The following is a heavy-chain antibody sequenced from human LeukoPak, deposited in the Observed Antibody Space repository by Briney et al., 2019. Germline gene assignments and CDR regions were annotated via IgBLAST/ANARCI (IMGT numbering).Heavy chain of an antibody. CDR2: INPNSGGT. Sequence: RASVKVSCKAFGYTFTAYNMPGGRQPPEQGLEWMGWINPNSGGTNYAQKFQGRVTMTRDTSISTAYMELSRLRSDDTAVYYCARVRYRLAETYIDYWGQGTLVTVSS. CDR1: GYTFTAYN. J-gene: IGHJ4*02. D-gene: IGHD3-16*01. CDR3: ARVRYRLAETYIDY. V-gene: IGHV1-2*02.